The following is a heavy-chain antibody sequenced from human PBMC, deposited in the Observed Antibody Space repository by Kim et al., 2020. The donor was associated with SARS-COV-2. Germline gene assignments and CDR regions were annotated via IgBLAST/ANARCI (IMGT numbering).Heavy chain of an antibody. Sequence: KGRFTISRDDSQSIAYLQMNSLNTEDTAVYYCTRDRYCTGGVCYHEYFQHWGQGTLVTVSS. V-gene: IGHV3-49*02. CDR3: TRDRYCTGGVCYHEYFQH. J-gene: IGHJ1*01. D-gene: IGHD2-8*02.